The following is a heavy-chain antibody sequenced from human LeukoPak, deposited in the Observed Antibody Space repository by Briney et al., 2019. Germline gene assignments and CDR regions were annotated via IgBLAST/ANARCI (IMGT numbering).Heavy chain of an antibody. Sequence: ASVKVSCKASGYTFTGNYIHWVRQAPGQGLEWMGIISPSGASTSYAQKFQGRVTMTRDTSTSTVYMELSSLRSEDTAVYYCTRGGYGGPRVAFDYWGQGTLATVSS. D-gene: IGHD1-1*01. V-gene: IGHV1-46*01. CDR1: GYTFTGNY. CDR3: TRGGYGGPRVAFDY. J-gene: IGHJ4*02. CDR2: ISPSGAST.